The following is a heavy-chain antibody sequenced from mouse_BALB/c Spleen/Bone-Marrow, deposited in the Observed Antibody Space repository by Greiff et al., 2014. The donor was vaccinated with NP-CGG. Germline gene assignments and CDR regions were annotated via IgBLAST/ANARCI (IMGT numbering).Heavy chain of an antibody. D-gene: IGHD4-1*01. CDR1: GFTFSSFG. CDR3: TRGGNWDDFDS. V-gene: IGHV5-17*02. Sequence: EVQLVESGGGLVQPGGSRKLSCAASGFTFSSFGMHWVRQAPEKGLEWVAYISSGSSTIFYADTVKGRFTLSRDNPKNTLFLQMTRLRSEDTAMYFCTRGGNWDDFDSWGQGTTLTVSS. CDR2: ISSGSSTI. J-gene: IGHJ2*01.